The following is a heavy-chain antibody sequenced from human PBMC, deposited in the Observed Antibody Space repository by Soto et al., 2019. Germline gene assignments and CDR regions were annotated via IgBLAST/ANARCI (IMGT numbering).Heavy chain of an antibody. CDR2: FSPDGSKI. CDR1: GFILSNYD. Sequence: QVQLVESGGGVVQPGRSLRLSCAASGFILSNYDMHWVRQAPGKGLEWLAVFSPDGSKIFYADSVKGRFTISRDISKNRLYLQMNNLRPEDTAVYFCAREVMPEIPFDYWGQGTLVTVSS. D-gene: IGHD3-16*01. V-gene: IGHV3-30*04. J-gene: IGHJ4*02. CDR3: AREVMPEIPFDY.